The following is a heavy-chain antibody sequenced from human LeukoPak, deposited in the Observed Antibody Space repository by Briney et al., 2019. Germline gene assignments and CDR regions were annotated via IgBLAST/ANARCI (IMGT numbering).Heavy chain of an antibody. V-gene: IGHV3-53*01. D-gene: IGHD6-13*01. Sequence: PGGSLRLSCAASGFTVSGIYMNWVRQAPGKGLEWVSVIYSGGTTYYADSVKGRFTISRDNSKNTLYLQMNSLRAEDTAVYYCARASSIGAAGLFDYWGQGTLVTVSS. J-gene: IGHJ4*02. CDR2: IYSGGTT. CDR3: ARASSIGAAGLFDY. CDR1: GFTVSGIY.